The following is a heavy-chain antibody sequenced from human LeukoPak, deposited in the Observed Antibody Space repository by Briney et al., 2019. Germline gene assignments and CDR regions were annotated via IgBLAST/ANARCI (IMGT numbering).Heavy chain of an antibody. V-gene: IGHV1-69*13. CDR3: ARLDTAMVDFSEGGDFDY. CDR1: GGTFSSYA. Sequence: SVKVSCKASGGTFSSYAISWVRQAPGQGLEWMGGIIPIFGTANYAQKFQGRVTITADESTSTAYMELSSLRSEDTAVYYCARLDTAMVDFSEGGDFDYWGQGTLVTVSS. J-gene: IGHJ4*02. CDR2: IIPIFGTA. D-gene: IGHD5-18*01.